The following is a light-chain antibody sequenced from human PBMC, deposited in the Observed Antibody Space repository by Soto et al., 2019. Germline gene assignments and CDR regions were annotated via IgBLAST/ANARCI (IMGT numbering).Light chain of an antibody. J-gene: IGLJ2*01. V-gene: IGLV1-47*01. Sequence: QSVLTQPPSASGTPGQGVNISFSGGSSNIGSNYVYWYRQFPGTAPKLLIQRNNQRPSGVPARFSGSKSGTSASLAISGLRSEDEADYYCGGWDDSLSGPVFGGGTKLTVL. CDR3: GGWDDSLSGPV. CDR1: SSNIGSNY. CDR2: RNN.